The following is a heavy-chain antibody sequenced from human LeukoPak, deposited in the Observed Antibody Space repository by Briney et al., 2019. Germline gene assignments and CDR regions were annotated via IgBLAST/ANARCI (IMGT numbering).Heavy chain of an antibody. V-gene: IGHV3-64*02. Sequence: GGSLRLSRAASGFTFSTYAMHWVRQAPGKGLEHVSSISSGGVNTYYADSVRGRFTISRDNSKNTLYLHMGSLRAEDMAVYYCAREEAPVGGSSFDYWGRGTLVTVSS. CDR3: AREEAPVGGSSFDY. D-gene: IGHD1-26*01. CDR1: GFTFSTYA. CDR2: ISSGGVNT. J-gene: IGHJ4*02.